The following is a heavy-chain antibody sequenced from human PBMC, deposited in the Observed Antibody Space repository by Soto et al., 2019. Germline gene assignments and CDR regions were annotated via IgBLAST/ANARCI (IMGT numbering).Heavy chain of an antibody. CDR2: IKSKTDGGTT. V-gene: IGHV3-15*01. Sequence: GGSLRLSCAASGFTFSNAWMSWVRQAPGKGLEWVGRIKSKTDGGTTDYAAPVKGRFTISRDDSKNTLYLQMNSLKTEDTAVYYCTTDRATTVTTFDYWGQGTLVTVSS. CDR1: GFTFSNAW. J-gene: IGHJ4*02. CDR3: TTDRATTVTTFDY. D-gene: IGHD4-4*01.